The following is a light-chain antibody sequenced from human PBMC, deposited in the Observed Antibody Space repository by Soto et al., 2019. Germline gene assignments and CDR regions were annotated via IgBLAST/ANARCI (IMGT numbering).Light chain of an antibody. Sequence: EIVMTQSPATLSVSPGERATLSCRASQSVSSNLAWYQQKPGRAPRLLIYGASTRATGIPARFSGSGSGTEFTLTISSLQSEDFAVYYCQQYNNWLPWTFGQGTKVEIK. CDR2: GAS. J-gene: IGKJ1*01. CDR1: QSVSSN. V-gene: IGKV3-15*01. CDR3: QQYNNWLPWT.